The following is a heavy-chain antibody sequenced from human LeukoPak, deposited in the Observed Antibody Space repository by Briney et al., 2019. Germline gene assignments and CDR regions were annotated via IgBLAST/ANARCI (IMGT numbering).Heavy chain of an antibody. D-gene: IGHD6-13*01. CDR1: GFTFSSYG. CDR2: ISGSSSGK. Sequence: GGSLRLSCAASGFTFSSYGMNWVRQAPGKGLEWVSYISGSSSGKFYADSVKGRFTISRDNAKNSLYLQMNSLRAEDTAVYYCAKDSGGAGSSWYVPIDYWGQGTLVTVSS. J-gene: IGHJ4*02. V-gene: IGHV3-48*01. CDR3: AKDSGGAGSSWYVPIDY.